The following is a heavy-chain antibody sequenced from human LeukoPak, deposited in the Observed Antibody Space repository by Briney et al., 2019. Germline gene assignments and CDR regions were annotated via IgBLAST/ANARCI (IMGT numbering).Heavy chain of an antibody. CDR3: ARDRGYSSGWYYFDY. V-gene: IGHV3-20*04. Sequence: PGGSLRLSCVASGFTLDDYGISWVRQAPGKGLEWVSRIHWNSGSTRYVDSVKGRFTISRDNAKNSLYLQMNSLRAEDTAVYYCARDRGYSSGWYYFDYWGQGTLVTVSS. CDR2: IHWNSGST. J-gene: IGHJ4*02. CDR1: GFTLDDYG. D-gene: IGHD6-19*01.